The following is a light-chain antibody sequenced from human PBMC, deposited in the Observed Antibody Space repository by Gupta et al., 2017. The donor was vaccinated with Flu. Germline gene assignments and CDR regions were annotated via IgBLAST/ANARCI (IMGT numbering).Light chain of an antibody. J-gene: IGKJ2*01. CDR1: QSGLYSSNNKTY. CDR2: WAS. CDR3: HQEDNTPQT. V-gene: IGKV4-1*01. Sequence: DIVMTQSPDSLAVSLGERATINCKSSQSGLYSSNNKTYLSWYQQKPGQPPKLLIYWASTRESGVPDRFSGRGSGTDFTLTISSRQAEDVAVYYCHQEDNTPQTFGQGTKLEIK.